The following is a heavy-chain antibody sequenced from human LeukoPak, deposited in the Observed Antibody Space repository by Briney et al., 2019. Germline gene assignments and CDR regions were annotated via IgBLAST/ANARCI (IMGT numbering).Heavy chain of an antibody. Sequence: SETLSLTCTVSGGSISSTSYYWGWIRQPPGKGLEWIGGIYYTGSAYYNPALKSRVTISVDTSKNQFSLKLSSVTAADTAVYYCARHLGSSSWFDYWGQGTLVTVSS. CDR3: ARHLGSSSWFDY. CDR2: IYYTGSA. V-gene: IGHV4-39*01. J-gene: IGHJ4*02. CDR1: GGSISSTSYY. D-gene: IGHD6-13*01.